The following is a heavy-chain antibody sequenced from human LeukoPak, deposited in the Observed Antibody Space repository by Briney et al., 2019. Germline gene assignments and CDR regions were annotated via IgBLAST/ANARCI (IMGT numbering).Heavy chain of an antibody. D-gene: IGHD6-19*01. CDR3: ARAVRVAVAGTIWFDP. CDR1: GGSISSHY. CDR2: IYYSGST. J-gene: IGHJ5*02. V-gene: IGHV4-59*11. Sequence: SEPLSLTCTVSGGSISSHYWSWIRPPPAKGLEWIGYIYYSGSTNYNPSLKRRVTISVDTSKNQFSLKLSSVTAADTAVYYGARAVRVAVAGTIWFDPWGQGTLVTVSS.